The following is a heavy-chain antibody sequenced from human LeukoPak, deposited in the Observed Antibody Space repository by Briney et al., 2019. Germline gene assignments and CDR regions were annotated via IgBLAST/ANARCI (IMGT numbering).Heavy chain of an antibody. J-gene: IGHJ5*02. CDR1: GGSFSGYY. CDR3: ARYFDWLVWFDP. Sequence: PSETLSLTCAVYGGSFSGYYWSWIRQPPGKGLEWIGEINHSGSTNYNPSLKSRVTISVDTSKNQFSLKLSSVTAADTAVYYCARYFDWLVWFDPWGQGTLVTVSS. CDR2: INHSGST. D-gene: IGHD3-9*01. V-gene: IGHV4-34*01.